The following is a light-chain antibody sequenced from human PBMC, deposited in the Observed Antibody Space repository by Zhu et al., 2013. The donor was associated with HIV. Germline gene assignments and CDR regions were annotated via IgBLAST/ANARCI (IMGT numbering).Light chain of an antibody. Sequence: DIVMTQSPDSLTVSLGERATINCKSSQSVLHSSNSNNYLAWYQQKPGQPPKLLISWASTRESGVPDRFSGSGSGTDFTLTISSLQAEDVAVYYCQQYYSTPITFGQGTRLEIK. CDR3: QQYYSTPIT. CDR2: WAS. V-gene: IGKV4-1*01. J-gene: IGKJ5*01. CDR1: QSVLHSSNSNNY.